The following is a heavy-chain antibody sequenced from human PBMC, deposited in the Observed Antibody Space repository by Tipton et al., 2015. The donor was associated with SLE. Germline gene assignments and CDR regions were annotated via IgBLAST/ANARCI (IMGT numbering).Heavy chain of an antibody. Sequence: GLVKPSETLSLTCTVSGGSISSSSYYWGWIRQPPGKGLEWIGSIYYSGSTYFNPSLKSRVTISVDTSKNQFSLKLSSVTAADTAVYYCARRGDCSSTSCYKDDAFDIWGQGTMVTVSS. CDR3: ARRGDCSSTSCYKDDAFDI. CDR2: IYYSGST. D-gene: IGHD2-2*01. CDR1: GGSISSSSYY. V-gene: IGHV4-39*01. J-gene: IGHJ3*02.